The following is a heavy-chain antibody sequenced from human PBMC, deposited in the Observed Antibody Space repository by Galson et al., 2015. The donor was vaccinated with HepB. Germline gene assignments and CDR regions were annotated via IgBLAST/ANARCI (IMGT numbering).Heavy chain of an antibody. CDR3: ARDGGDGYSRKYFDY. CDR2: IYHSGST. D-gene: IGHD5-24*01. CDR1: GGSISSGGYS. V-gene: IGHV4-30-2*01. J-gene: IGHJ4*02. Sequence: TLSLTCAVSGGSISSGGYSWSWIRQPPGKGLEWIGYIYHSGSTYYNPSLKSRVTISVDRSKNQFSLKLSSVTAADTAVYYCARDGGDGYSRKYFDYWGQGTLVTVSS.